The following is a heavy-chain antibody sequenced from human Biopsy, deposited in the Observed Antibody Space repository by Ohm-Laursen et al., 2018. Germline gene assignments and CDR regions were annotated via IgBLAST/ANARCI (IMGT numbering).Heavy chain of an antibody. Sequence: SDTLSLTCTVSGGSISSDYWSWIRQPAGKGLEWIGRIYSNGNTNYNPSLKSRVSMSVDTSKNHFSLNLTSVTAADTAMYYCARDEGLLRAFDIWGQGTLGTVSS. J-gene: IGHJ3*02. CDR3: ARDEGLLRAFDI. CDR2: IYSNGNT. V-gene: IGHV4-4*07. CDR1: GGSISSDY. D-gene: IGHD1-26*01.